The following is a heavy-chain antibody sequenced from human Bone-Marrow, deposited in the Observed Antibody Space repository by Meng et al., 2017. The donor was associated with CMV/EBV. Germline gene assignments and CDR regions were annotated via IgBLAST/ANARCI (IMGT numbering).Heavy chain of an antibody. D-gene: IGHD2-2*01. V-gene: IGHV3-20*04. CDR2: INWNGGST. CDR3: ARDGKDIVVVPAAQEGWFDP. J-gene: IGHJ5*02. Sequence: GESLKISCAASGFTFDDYGMSWVRQAPGKGLEWVSGINWNGGSTGYADSVKGRFTISRDNAKNSLYLQMNSLRAEDTAVYYCARDGKDIVVVPAAQEGWFDPWGQGTLVTVSS. CDR1: GFTFDDYG.